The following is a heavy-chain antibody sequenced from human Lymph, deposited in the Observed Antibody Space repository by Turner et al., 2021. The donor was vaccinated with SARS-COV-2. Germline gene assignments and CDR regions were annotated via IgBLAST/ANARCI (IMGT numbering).Heavy chain of an antibody. CDR1: GGSISSSSHY. CDR3: ARLVRRAEYYFDY. CDR2: VYYSGSN. D-gene: IGHD3-10*02. V-gene: IGHV4-39*01. Sequence: QLQPRESGPGLVKPSETLSLTCPVSGGSISSSSHYWGWIRQPPGRGLAWIGHVYYSGSNYYNPSRKSLVTISVDTSMNQFSLKLSSVTAADSAVYYCARLVRRAEYYFDYWGQGTLVTVSS. J-gene: IGHJ4*02.